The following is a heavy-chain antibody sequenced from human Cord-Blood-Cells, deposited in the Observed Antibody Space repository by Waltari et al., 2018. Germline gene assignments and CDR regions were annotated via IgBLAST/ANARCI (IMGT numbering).Heavy chain of an antibody. CDR2: IYYSGST. V-gene: IGHV4-39*07. J-gene: IGHJ4*02. CDR1: GGPISHSRYY. CDR3: ARVITMVRGVIIDY. Sequence: QLQLQESGPGLVKPSETLSLTCTVSGGPISHSRYYWGWLRQPPGKGLEWIGSIYYSGSTYYNPSLKSRVTISVDTSKNQFSLKLSSVTAADTAVYYCARVITMVRGVIIDYWGQGTLVTVSS. D-gene: IGHD3-10*01.